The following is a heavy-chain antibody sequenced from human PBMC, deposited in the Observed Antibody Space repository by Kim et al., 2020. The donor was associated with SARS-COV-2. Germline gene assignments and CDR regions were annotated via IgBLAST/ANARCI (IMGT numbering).Heavy chain of an antibody. D-gene: IGHD2-2*02. CDR3: AKNIVVVPAAIAWDYYGMDV. CDR1: GYTFTSYY. Sequence: ASVKVSCKASGYTFTSYYMHWVRQAPGQGLEWMGIINPSGGSTSYAQKFQGRVTMTRDTSTSTVYMELSSLRSEDTAVYYCAKNIVVVPAAIAWDYYGMDVWGQGPRSPSP. V-gene: IGHV1-46*01. J-gene: IGHJ6*02. CDR2: INPSGGST.